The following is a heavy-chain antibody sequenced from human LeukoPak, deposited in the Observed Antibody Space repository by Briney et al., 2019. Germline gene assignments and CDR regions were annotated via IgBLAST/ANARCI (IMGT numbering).Heavy chain of an antibody. CDR1: GFTFSSYE. CDR2: ISSSGSTI. D-gene: IGHD1-26*01. J-gene: IGHJ4*02. CDR3: ARGRGSYLDY. V-gene: IGHV3-48*03. Sequence: GGSLRLSCAASGFTFSSYEMNWVRQAPGKGLEWVSYISSSGSTIYCADSVKGRFTISRDNAKNSLYLQMNSLRAEDTAVYYCARGRGSYLDYWGQGTLVTVSS.